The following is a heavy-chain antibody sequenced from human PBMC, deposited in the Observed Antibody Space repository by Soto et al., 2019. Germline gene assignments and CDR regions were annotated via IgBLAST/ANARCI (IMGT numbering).Heavy chain of an antibody. Sequence: PGGSLRLSCAASGFTFSSYAMHWVRQAPGKGLEWVAVISYNGSNKYYADSVKGRFTISRDNSKNTLYLQMNSLRAEDTAVYYCATGGHYYDSSSPRFDPWGQGTLVTVSS. CDR2: ISYNGSNK. CDR1: GFTFSSYA. V-gene: IGHV3-30-3*01. J-gene: IGHJ5*02. CDR3: ATGGHYYDSSSPRFDP. D-gene: IGHD3-22*01.